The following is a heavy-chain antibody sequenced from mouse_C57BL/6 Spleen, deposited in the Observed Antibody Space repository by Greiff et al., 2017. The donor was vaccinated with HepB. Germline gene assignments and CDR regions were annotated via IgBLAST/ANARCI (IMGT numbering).Heavy chain of an antibody. CDR3: ARSYYFFDV. CDR2: INYDGSST. D-gene: IGHD1-1*01. V-gene: IGHV5-16*01. Sequence: EVKVVESEGGLVQPGSSMKLSCTASGFTFSDYYMAWVRQVPEKGLEWVANINYDGSSTYYLDSLKSRFIISRDNAKNILYLQMSSLKSEDTATYYCARSYYFFDVWGTGTTVTVSS. CDR1: GFTFSDYY. J-gene: IGHJ1*03.